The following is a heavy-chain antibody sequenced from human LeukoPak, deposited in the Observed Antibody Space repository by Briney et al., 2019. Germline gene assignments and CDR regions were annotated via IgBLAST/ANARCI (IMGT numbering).Heavy chain of an antibody. CDR1: GFTFNNYG. Sequence: GGSLTLSCAASGFTFNNYGMHWVRQAPGKGLEWVAFIWYDGSNKYYADSVKGRFTISRDNSKNTLYLQMNSLRAEDTAVYYCARVGIAAAGDDWGQGTLVTVSS. CDR3: ARVGIAAAGDD. CDR2: IWYDGSNK. J-gene: IGHJ4*02. V-gene: IGHV3-33*01. D-gene: IGHD6-13*01.